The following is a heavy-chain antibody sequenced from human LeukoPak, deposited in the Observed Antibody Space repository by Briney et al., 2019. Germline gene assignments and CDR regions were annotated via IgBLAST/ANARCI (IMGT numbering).Heavy chain of an antibody. J-gene: IGHJ6*02. Sequence: GGSLRLSCAASGFTFSSYGMHWVRQAPGKGLEWVAVISYDGSNKYYADSVKGRFTISRDNSKNTLYLQMNSLRAEDTAVYYCARGVYSGSYYYYCGMDVWGQGTTVTVSS. CDR3: ARGVYSGSYYYYCGMDV. V-gene: IGHV3-30*03. CDR2: ISYDGSNK. D-gene: IGHD1-26*01. CDR1: GFTFSSYG.